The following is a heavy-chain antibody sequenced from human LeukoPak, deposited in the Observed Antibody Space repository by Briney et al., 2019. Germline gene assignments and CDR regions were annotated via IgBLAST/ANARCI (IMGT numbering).Heavy chain of an antibody. CDR2: ISSNGGST. D-gene: IGHD5-18*01. CDR1: GFTFSSYA. J-gene: IGHJ4*02. CDR3: VRQGDTAMGGGFDY. Sequence: GGSLRLSCSASGFTFSSYAVHWVRQAPGKGLEYVSAISSNGGSTYYADSVKGRFTISRDNSKNTLYLQMSSLRAEDTAVYYCVRQGDTAMGGGFDYWGQGTLVTVSS. V-gene: IGHV3-64D*06.